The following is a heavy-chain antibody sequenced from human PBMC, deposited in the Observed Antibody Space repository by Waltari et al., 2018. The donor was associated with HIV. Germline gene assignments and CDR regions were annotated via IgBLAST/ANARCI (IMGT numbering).Heavy chain of an antibody. CDR3: ASLYNYVWGSPPPFDY. CDR1: GFTFSSYW. V-gene: IGHV3-74*01. Sequence: EVQLVGSGGGLVQPGGSLRLSCAASGFTFSSYWMHWVRQAPGKGLVWDSRINSEGRSTNYADSVKGRFTISRDNAKNTVYLQMNSLRAEDTALYYCASLYNYVWGSPPPFDYWGQGTLVTVSS. J-gene: IGHJ4*02. CDR2: INSEGRST. D-gene: IGHD3-16*01.